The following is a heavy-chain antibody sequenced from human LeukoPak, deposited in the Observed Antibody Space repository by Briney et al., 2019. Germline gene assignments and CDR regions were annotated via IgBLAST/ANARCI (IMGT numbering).Heavy chain of an antibody. CDR1: GGSISSGSYY. CDR2: IYTSGST. Sequence: PSETLSLTCTVSGGSISSGSYYWRWIRQPAGKGLEWIGRIYTSGSTNYNPSLKSRVTISVDTSKNQFSLKLSSVTAADTAVYYCARAQRGRYSSGHPPYYYYYYMDVWGKGTTVTVSS. V-gene: IGHV4-61*02. D-gene: IGHD2-15*01. CDR3: ARAQRGRYSSGHPPYYYYYYMDV. J-gene: IGHJ6*03.